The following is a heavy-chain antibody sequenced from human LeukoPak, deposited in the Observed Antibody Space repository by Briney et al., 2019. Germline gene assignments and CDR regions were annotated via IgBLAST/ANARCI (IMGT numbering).Heavy chain of an antibody. V-gene: IGHV1-8*01. CDR2: MNPNSGNT. CDR3: ARGVREYQLLSYYFDY. D-gene: IGHD2-2*01. J-gene: IGHJ4*02. CDR1: GYTFTSYD. Sequence: ASVKLSCKASGYTFTSYDINWVRQATGQGLEWMGWMNPNSGNTGYAQKFQGRVTMTRNTSISTAYMELSSLRSEDTAVYYCARGVREYQLLSYYFDYWGQRTLVTVPS.